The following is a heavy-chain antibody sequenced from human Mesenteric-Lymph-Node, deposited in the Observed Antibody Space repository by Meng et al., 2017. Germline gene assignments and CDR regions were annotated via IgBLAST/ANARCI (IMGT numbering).Heavy chain of an antibody. CDR3: ARSQGYYYASGSPPANIKGRYGMDV. CDR1: GGSFSGYY. D-gene: IGHD3-10*01. CDR2: INHSGST. J-gene: IGHJ6*02. Sequence: SETLSLTCAVYGGSFSGYYWSWIRQPPGKGLEWIGEINHSGSTNYNPSLKSRVTISVDTSKNQFSLTLSSVTAADTAVYYCARSQGYYYASGSPPANIKGRYGMDVWGQGTTVTVSS. V-gene: IGHV4-34*01.